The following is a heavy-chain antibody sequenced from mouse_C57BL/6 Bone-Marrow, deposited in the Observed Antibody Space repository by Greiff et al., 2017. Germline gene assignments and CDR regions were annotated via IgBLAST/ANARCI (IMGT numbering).Heavy chain of an antibody. D-gene: IGHD4-1*02. V-gene: IGHV1-64*01. CDR2: IHPNSGST. J-gene: IGHJ1*03. CDR1: GYTFTSYW. CDR3: ASSTGTPYWYFDV. Sequence: QVHVKQPGAELVKPGASVKLSCKASGYTFTSYWMHWVKQRPGQGLEWIGMIHPNSGSTNYNEKFKSKATLTVDKSSSTAYMQLSSLTSEDSAVYYCASSTGTPYWYFDVWGTGTTVTVSS.